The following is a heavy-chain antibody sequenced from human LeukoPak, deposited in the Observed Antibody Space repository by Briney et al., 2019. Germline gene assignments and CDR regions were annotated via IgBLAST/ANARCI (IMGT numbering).Heavy chain of an antibody. CDR1: GFTFSTYV. Sequence: GGSLRLSCAASGFTFSTYVTNWVRQAPGKGLEWVSTISDSGGSTYYADSVKGRFTISRDNSKSTLHLQMNSLRAEDTAVYYCGRYYVMDVWGQGTSVTVSS. V-gene: IGHV3-23*01. J-gene: IGHJ6*02. CDR3: GRYYVMDV. CDR2: ISDSGGST.